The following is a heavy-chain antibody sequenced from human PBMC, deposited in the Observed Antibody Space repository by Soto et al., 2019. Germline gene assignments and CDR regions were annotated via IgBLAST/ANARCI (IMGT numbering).Heavy chain of an antibody. CDR2: IYPGDSDT. V-gene: IGHV5-51*01. J-gene: IGHJ6*02. CDR3: ARLSGSSSRYRGTTPYYGMDV. CDR1: GYSFTSYW. D-gene: IGHD6-13*01. Sequence: PGESLKISCKGSGYSFTSYWIGWVRQMPGKGLEWMGIIYPGDSDTRYSPSFQGQVTISADKSISTAYLQWSSLKASDTAMYYCARLSGSSSRYRGTTPYYGMDVWGQGTTVTVSS.